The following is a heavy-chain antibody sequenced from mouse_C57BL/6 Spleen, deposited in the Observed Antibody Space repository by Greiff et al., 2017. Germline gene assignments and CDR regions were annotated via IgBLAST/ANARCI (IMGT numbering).Heavy chain of an antibody. CDR3: AKSPITTVVAFDD. CDR1: GYTFTSYW. J-gene: IGHJ2*01. CDR2: INPSNGGT. D-gene: IGHD1-1*01. V-gene: IGHV1-53*01. Sequence: VQLQQPGTELVKPGASVKLSCKASGYTFTSYWMHWVKQRPGQGLEWIGNINPSNGGTNYNEKFKSKATLTVDKSSSTAYMQLSSLTSEDSAVYYCAKSPITTVVAFDDWGQGTTLTVAS.